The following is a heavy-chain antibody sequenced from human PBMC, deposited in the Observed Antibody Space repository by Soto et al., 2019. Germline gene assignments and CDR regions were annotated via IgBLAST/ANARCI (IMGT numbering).Heavy chain of an antibody. Sequence: SVKVSCKASGGTFSSYPISWVRQAPGQGLEWMGGIIPIFGTANHAQKFLGRVTVTADGSTSTAYMELSSLRSEDTAVYYCAREGPGSGYDHWGQGTLVTVSS. D-gene: IGHD5-12*01. CDR3: AREGPGSGYDH. J-gene: IGHJ5*02. V-gene: IGHV1-69*13. CDR1: GGTFSSYP. CDR2: IIPIFGTA.